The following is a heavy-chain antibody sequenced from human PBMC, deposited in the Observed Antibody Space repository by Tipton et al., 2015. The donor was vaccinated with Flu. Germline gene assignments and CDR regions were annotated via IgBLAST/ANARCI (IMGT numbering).Heavy chain of an antibody. CDR1: GYTFTGYY. Sequence: QLVRSGAEVKKPGASVKVSCKASGYTFTGYYMHWVRQAPGQGLEWMGRINPNSGGTNYAQKFQGRVTMTRDTSISTAYMELSRLRSDDTAVYYCARGLAYCGGDCYWGDYWGQGTLVTVSS. CDR3: ARGLAYCGGDCYWGDY. V-gene: IGHV1-2*06. CDR2: INPNSGGT. J-gene: IGHJ4*02. D-gene: IGHD2-21*01.